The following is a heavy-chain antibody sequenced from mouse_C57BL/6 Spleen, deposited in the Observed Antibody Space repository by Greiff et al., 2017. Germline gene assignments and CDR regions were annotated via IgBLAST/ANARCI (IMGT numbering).Heavy chain of an antibody. CDR1: GYTFTSYW. D-gene: IGHD2-4*01. CDR3: ARRDDYRFDY. J-gene: IGHJ2*01. Sequence: QVQLQQPGAELVMPGASVKLSCKASGYTFTSYWMHWVKQRPGQCLEWIGEIDPSDSYPNYNQKFKGKSTLTVAKSSSTAYMQLSSLTSEDSAVYYCARRDDYRFDYWGQGTTLTVSS. CDR2: IDPSDSYP. V-gene: IGHV1-69*01.